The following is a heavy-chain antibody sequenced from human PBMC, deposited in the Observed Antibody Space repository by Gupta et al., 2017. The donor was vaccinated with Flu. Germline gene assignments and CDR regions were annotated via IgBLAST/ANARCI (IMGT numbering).Heavy chain of an antibody. CDR3: AKDGTLGAVADDFDS. D-gene: IGHD6-19*01. CDR2: LSSDSTYI. CDR1: AFTFNNYC. V-gene: IGHV3-21*01. Sequence: EVQLVESGGGLVKPGGSLQLSCAASAFTFNNYCLNWVRQDPGKWLEWVSSLSSDSTYIYYADSVKGRFTISRDNAKNSLYLQMNSLRAEDTAVYYCAKDGTLGAVADDFDSWGQGTLVTVSS. J-gene: IGHJ4*02.